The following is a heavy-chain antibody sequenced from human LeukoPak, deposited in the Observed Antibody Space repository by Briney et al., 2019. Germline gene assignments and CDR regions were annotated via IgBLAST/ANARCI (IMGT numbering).Heavy chain of an antibody. J-gene: IGHJ3*02. CDR2: INPNSGGT. D-gene: IGHD3-10*01. V-gene: IGHV1-2*02. CDR3: ARNIWFGESADAFDI. CDR1: GYTFTGYY. Sequence: GASVKVSCKASGYTFTGYYMHWVRQAPGQGLEWMGWINPNSGGTNYAQKFQGRVTMTRDKSIRTAYMELSRLTSDATAVYYCARNIWFGESADAFDIWGQGTMVTVSS.